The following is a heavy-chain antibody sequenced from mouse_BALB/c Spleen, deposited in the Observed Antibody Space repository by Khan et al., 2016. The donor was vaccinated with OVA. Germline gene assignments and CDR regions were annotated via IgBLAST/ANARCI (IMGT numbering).Heavy chain of an antibody. CDR3: ASELGRYYAMDY. CDR1: GYSITSDYA. J-gene: IGHJ4*01. Sequence: EVQLQESGPGLVKPSQSLSLTCTVTGYSITSDYAWNWIRQFPGNKLGWMGYISYSGSTTYNPYLKSRISITRDTSTDQFFLQLKSVTSEDTATYYCASELGRYYAMDYWGQGTSVTVSS. D-gene: IGHD4-1*01. CDR2: ISYSGST. V-gene: IGHV3-2*02.